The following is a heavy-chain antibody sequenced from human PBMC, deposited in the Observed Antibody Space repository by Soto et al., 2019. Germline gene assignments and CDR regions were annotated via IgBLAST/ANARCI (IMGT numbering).Heavy chain of an antibody. V-gene: IGHV3-30*18. CDR3: AKGDRIAAAGHFDY. D-gene: IGHD6-13*01. CDR1: GFTFSSYG. Sequence: GGSLRLSCAASGFTFSSYGMHWVRQAPGKGLEWVSVISHDGSNKYYADSVKGRFTISGDNSKNTLYLQMNSLRAEDTAVYYCAKGDRIAAAGHFDYWGQGTLVTVSS. J-gene: IGHJ4*02. CDR2: ISHDGSNK.